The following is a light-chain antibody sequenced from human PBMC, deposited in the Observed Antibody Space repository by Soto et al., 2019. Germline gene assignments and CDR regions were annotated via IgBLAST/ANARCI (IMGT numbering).Light chain of an antibody. V-gene: IGLV2-14*01. CDR2: DVS. CDR3: SSYTSSSKV. J-gene: IGLJ1*01. Sequence: QSALTQPASVSGSPGQSITISCTGTRSDVGGYNYVSWYQQHPGKAPKLMIYDVSNRPSGVSNRFSGSKSGNTASLTISGLLAEDEADYYCSSYTSSSKVFGTGTKLTVL. CDR1: RSDVGGYNY.